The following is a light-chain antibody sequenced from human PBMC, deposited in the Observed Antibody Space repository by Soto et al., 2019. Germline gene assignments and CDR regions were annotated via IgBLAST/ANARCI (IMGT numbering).Light chain of an antibody. Sequence: DVQMTQSPSSLSASVGDRVTITCQASQDINHFLNWYQQKPGKAPNLLIYDASNLESGVPSTFSGTGSGTHFTLTITSLRPEDFAVYYCQQYGSSPYTFGQGTKLEIK. CDR2: DAS. J-gene: IGKJ2*01. CDR3: QQYGSSPYT. V-gene: IGKV1-33*01. CDR1: QDINHF.